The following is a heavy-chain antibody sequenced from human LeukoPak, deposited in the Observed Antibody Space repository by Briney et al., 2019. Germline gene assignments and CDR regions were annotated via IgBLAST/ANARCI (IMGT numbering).Heavy chain of an antibody. Sequence: GGSLRLSCAASGFTFSSYWMHWVRQAPGKGLVWVSRINTDGSSTSYADSVKGRFTISRDNAKNTLYLQMNSLRAEDTAVYYCAGGSSGWFGSNWFDPWGQGTLVTVSS. D-gene: IGHD6-19*01. CDR3: AGGSSGWFGSNWFDP. CDR2: INTDGSST. V-gene: IGHV3-74*01. J-gene: IGHJ5*02. CDR1: GFTFSSYW.